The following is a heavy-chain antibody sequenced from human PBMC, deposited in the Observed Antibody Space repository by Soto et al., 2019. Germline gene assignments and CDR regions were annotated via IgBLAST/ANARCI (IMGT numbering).Heavy chain of an antibody. Sequence: ASVKVSCKASGYTFTSYDIYWVRQATGQGLEWMGWMNPNTGNSGYAQKFQGRVTMTSDTSISTAHMELSSLRSEDTAVYYCARRAETNGWNGFGADKYYFDFWGQGTTVTVSS. CDR2: MNPNTGNS. J-gene: IGHJ4*01. CDR1: GYTFTSYD. D-gene: IGHD1-1*01. V-gene: IGHV1-8*01. CDR3: ARRAETNGWNGFGADKYYFDF.